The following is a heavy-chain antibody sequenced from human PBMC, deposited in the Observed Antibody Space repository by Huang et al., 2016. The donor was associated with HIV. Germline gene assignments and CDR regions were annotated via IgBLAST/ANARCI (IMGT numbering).Heavy chain of an antibody. CDR2: INPKRGGT. CDR1: GYTFTDSN. D-gene: IGHD6-6*01. Sequence: QVQLVQSGAEVTNPGASVRVSCKASGYTFTDSNIHWVRQAPGQGLEWMGWINPKRGGTIYAQRVQGRITMTRDTTISTVHMDLRRIQSDDTAVYFCARDWSFGSSTSPADWGQGTLVTVSS. J-gene: IGHJ4*02. CDR3: ARDWSFGSSTSPAD. V-gene: IGHV1-2*02.